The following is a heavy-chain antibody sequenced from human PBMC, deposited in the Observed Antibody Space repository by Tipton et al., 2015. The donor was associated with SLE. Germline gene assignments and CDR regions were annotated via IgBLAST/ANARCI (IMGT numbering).Heavy chain of an antibody. D-gene: IGHD3-22*01. V-gene: IGHV4-34*01. CDR3: ARGVAHYFDLGTFHI. CDR1: GGSFSGYA. Sequence: GLVKPSETLSLTCGVSGGSFSGYAWNWIRQTPEKGLEWIGEINYSGSANYNPSLKIRVTIPMGMSKNLLSLELSSVTAADTAVYYCARGVAHYFDLGTFHIWGQGTVVTVSS. CDR2: INYSGSA. J-gene: IGHJ3*02.